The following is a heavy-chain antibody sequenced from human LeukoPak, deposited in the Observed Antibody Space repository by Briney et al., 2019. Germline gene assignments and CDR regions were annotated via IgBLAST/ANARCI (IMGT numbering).Heavy chain of an antibody. V-gene: IGHV3-30-3*01. CDR1: GFTFSSYA. Sequence: GGYLRLSCAASGFTFSSYAMHWVRQAPGKGLEWVAVISYDGSNKYYADSVKGRFTISRDNSKNTLYLQMNSLRAEDTAVYYCARDRAYCSSTSCYSPGDNWFDPWGQGTLVTVSS. CDR2: ISYDGSNK. D-gene: IGHD2-2*02. CDR3: ARDRAYCSSTSCYSPGDNWFDP. J-gene: IGHJ5*02.